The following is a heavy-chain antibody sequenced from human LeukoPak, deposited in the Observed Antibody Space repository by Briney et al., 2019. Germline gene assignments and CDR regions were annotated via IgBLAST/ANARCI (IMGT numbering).Heavy chain of an antibody. V-gene: IGHV3-64*01. CDR1: GFIFNRYT. Sequence: GGSLRLYCAASGFIFNRYTMTWVRQAPGKGLEYVSAISSNGGSTYYANSVKGRFTISRDNAKNSLYLQMNSLRAEDTAVYYCARMRGSWSLDYWGQGTLVTVSS. J-gene: IGHJ4*02. CDR3: ARMRGSWSLDY. D-gene: IGHD6-13*01. CDR2: ISSNGGST.